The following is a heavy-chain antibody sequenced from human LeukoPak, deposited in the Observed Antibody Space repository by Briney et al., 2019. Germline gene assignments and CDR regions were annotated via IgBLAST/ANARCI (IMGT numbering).Heavy chain of an antibody. Sequence: GGSLRLSCAASGFTFSNAWMTWVRQAPGKGLGWVANIKQDGSEKYYVDSVKGRFTISRDNAKNSLYLQMNSLRAEDTAVYYCARYGGSVHTFDCWGQGVLVTVSS. J-gene: IGHJ4*02. D-gene: IGHD3-10*01. CDR2: IKQDGSEK. CDR1: GFTFSNAW. CDR3: ARYGGSVHTFDC. V-gene: IGHV3-7*01.